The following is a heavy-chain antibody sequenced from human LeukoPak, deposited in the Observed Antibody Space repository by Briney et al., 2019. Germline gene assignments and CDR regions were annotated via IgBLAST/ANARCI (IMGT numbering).Heavy chain of an antibody. CDR1: GFTFSSYG. J-gene: IGHJ6*03. V-gene: IGHV3-23*01. CDR2: ISGSGGST. Sequence: PGGSLRLSCAASGFTFSSYGMSWVRQAPGKGLEWVSAISGSGGSTYYADSVKGRFTISRDNSKNTLYLQMNSLRAEDTAVYYCARYGSGSQGRRYYYYYMDVWGKGTTVTISS. CDR3: ARYGSGSQGRRYYYYYMDV. D-gene: IGHD3-10*01.